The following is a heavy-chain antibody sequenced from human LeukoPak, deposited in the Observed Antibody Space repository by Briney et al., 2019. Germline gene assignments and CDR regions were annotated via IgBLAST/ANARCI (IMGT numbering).Heavy chain of an antibody. CDR3: ARDPADYTLWFDY. D-gene: IGHD4-11*01. Sequence: GGSLRLSCAASGFTFSSYGMHWVRQAPGKGLEWVAVIWYDGSNKYYADSVKGRFTISRDNPENTLYLQMNSLRAEDTAVYYCARDPADYTLWFDYWGQGTLVTVSS. CDR2: IWYDGSNK. J-gene: IGHJ4*02. V-gene: IGHV3-33*01. CDR1: GFTFSSYG.